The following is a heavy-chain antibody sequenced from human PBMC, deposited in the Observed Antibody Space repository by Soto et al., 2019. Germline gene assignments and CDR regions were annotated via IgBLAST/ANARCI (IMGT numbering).Heavy chain of an antibody. V-gene: IGHV3-21*01. D-gene: IGHD6-13*01. CDR1: GFTFRSFT. CDR3: TRDASRDSSARGWFDP. Sequence: PGGSLRLSCAASGFTFRSFTRNWVRQAPGKGLEWVSTISSNSAYIYYTDALRGRFTISRDNAKNSLHLQMNSLRAEDTAVYYCTRDASRDSSARGWFDPWGPGTLVPVSS. J-gene: IGHJ5*02. CDR2: ISSNSAYI.